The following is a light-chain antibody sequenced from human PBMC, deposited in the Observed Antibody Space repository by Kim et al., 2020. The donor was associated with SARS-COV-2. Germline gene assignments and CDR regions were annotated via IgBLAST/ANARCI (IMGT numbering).Light chain of an antibody. CDR2: NAS. J-gene: IGKJ4*01. CDR1: QSISSW. CDR3: QQYKSYPLT. V-gene: IGKV1-5*03. Sequence: DIQMTQSPSTLSASVGDRVTITCRASQSISSWLAWYQQKAGKAPKFLIHNASTLESGVPSRFSGSGSGTEFTLTISSLQPDDFATYYCQQYKSYPLTFGGGTKVDIK.